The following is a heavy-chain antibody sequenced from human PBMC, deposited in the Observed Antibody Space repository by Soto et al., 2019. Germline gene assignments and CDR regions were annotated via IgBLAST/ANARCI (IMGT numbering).Heavy chain of an antibody. CDR2: IYATGTT. Sequence: SETLSLTCTVSGASISGFYWSWIRKSAGKGLEWIGRIYATGTTDYNPSLKSRVMMSVDTSKKQFSLKLRSVTAADSAVYYCVRDGTKTLRDWFDPWGQGISVTVSS. D-gene: IGHD1-1*01. J-gene: IGHJ5*02. CDR3: VRDGTKTLRDWFDP. V-gene: IGHV4-4*07. CDR1: GASISGFY.